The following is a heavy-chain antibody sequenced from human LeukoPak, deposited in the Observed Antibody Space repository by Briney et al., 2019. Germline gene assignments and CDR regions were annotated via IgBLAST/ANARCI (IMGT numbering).Heavy chain of an antibody. CDR2: ISAYNGNT. Sequence: ASVKVSCKASGYTFTSYGISWVRQAPGQGLEWMGWISAYNGNTNYAQKLQGRVTMTTDTSTSTAYMELRSLRSDDTAVYYCARVWLGSGWYLDFDYWGQGTLVTVSS. V-gene: IGHV1-18*01. J-gene: IGHJ4*02. CDR3: ARVWLGSGWYLDFDY. CDR1: GYTFTSYG. D-gene: IGHD6-19*01.